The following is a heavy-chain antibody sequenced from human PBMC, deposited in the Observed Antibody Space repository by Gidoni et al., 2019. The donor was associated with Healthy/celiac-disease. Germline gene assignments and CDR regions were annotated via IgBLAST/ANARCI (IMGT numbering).Heavy chain of an antibody. Sequence: EVQLVESGGGLVQPGGSLRLSCAASGFTFSSYWAHWVRPAPGKGLVWVSRINSDGSSTSYADSVKGRFTISRDNAKNTLYLQMNSLRAEDTAVYYCARGGKGTIFGVVIENYFDYWGQGTLVTVSS. V-gene: IGHV3-74*01. CDR3: ARGGKGTIFGVVIENYFDY. CDR1: GFTFSSYW. D-gene: IGHD3-3*01. CDR2: INSDGSST. J-gene: IGHJ4*02.